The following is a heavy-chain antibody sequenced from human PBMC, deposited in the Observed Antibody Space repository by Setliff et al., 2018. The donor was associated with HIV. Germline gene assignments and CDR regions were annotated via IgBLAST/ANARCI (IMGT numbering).Heavy chain of an antibody. CDR1: GFTFSSYW. Sequence: PGGSLRLSCAASGFTFSSYWMSWVRQAPGKGLEWVANIKQDGSEKYYVDSVKGRFTISRDNAKNSLYLQMNSLRAEDTAVYYCAREDNYDILTGYLWEYYFDYWGQGTLVTAPQ. V-gene: IGHV3-7*03. D-gene: IGHD3-9*01. CDR3: AREDNYDILTGYLWEYYFDY. J-gene: IGHJ4*02. CDR2: IKQDGSEK.